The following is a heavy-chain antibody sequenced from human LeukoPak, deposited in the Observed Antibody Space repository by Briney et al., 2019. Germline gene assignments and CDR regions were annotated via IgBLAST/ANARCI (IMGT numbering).Heavy chain of an antibody. J-gene: IGHJ4*02. Sequence: SETLSLTCTVSGGSISSGGYYWSWIRQHPGKGLEWIGYIYYSGNTYYNPSLKSRVTISVDTSKNQFSLKLISVAAADTAVYYCGRGRVPNWGAVQRTRYFDYWGQGTLVTVSS. CDR3: GRGRVPNWGAVQRTRYFDY. D-gene: IGHD7-27*01. CDR1: GGSISSGGYY. CDR2: IYYSGNT. V-gene: IGHV4-31*03.